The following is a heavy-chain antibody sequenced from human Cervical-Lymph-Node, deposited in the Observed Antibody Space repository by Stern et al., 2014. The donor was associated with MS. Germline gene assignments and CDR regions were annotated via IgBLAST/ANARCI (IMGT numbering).Heavy chain of an antibody. D-gene: IGHD4-11*01. CDR1: GGSISSYY. J-gene: IGHJ5*02. Sequence: QVQLQELGPGLVKPSETLSLICTVSGGSISSYYWGWIRQPPGKGLEWIGYGYYSGSTNYNPSLKSRVTISVDTSKNQFSLKLTSVTAAETAMYYCARLRVITASFDPWGQGTLVTVSS. CDR3: ARLRVITASFDP. V-gene: IGHV4-59*01. CDR2: GYYSGST.